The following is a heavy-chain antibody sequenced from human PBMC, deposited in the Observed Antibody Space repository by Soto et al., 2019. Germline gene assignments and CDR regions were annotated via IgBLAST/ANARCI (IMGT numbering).Heavy chain of an antibody. J-gene: IGHJ5*02. Sequence: LSLTCTVSGGSISSYYWSWIRQPPGKGLEWIGYIYYSGSTNYNPSLKSRVTISVDTSKNQFSLKLSSVTAADTAVYYCAREKSGSYYLGLGFDPWGQGTLVTVSS. CDR2: IYYSGST. V-gene: IGHV4-59*01. CDR3: AREKSGSYYLGLGFDP. D-gene: IGHD1-26*01. CDR1: GGSISSYY.